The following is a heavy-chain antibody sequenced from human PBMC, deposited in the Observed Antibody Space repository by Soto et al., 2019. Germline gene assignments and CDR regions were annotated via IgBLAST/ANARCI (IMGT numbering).Heavy chain of an antibody. Sequence: GGSLRLSCAASGFTVISKYMSWVLQAPGKGLEWVSVIYSGGSTYYADSVKGRFTISRDNSKNTLYLQMNSLRAEDTAVYYCARYAYLDLGSHIGYFVYWCQGSLVSVFS. CDR2: IYSGGST. V-gene: IGHV3-53*01. J-gene: IGHJ4*02. CDR1: GFTVISKY. D-gene: IGHD3-16*01. CDR3: ARYAYLDLGSHIGYFVY.